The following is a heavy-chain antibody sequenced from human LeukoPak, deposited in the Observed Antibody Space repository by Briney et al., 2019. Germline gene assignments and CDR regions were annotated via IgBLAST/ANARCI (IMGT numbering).Heavy chain of an antibody. V-gene: IGHV3-23*01. D-gene: IGHD3-22*01. CDR1: GFTFSSYA. CDR2: IYASGSAT. J-gene: IGHJ3*02. CDR3: AKRPRDSSGYYLGAFDM. Sequence: GGSLRLSCEASGFTFSSYAMTWVRQAPGKGLEWVSGIYASGSATHYADTVKGRFTISRDNSENTLYLQMNSLRAEDTAVYYCAKRPRDSSGYYLGAFDMWGQGTMVTVSS.